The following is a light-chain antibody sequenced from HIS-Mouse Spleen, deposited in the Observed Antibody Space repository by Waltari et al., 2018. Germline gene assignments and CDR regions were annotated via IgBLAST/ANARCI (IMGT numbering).Light chain of an antibody. CDR1: SSNIGSNY. V-gene: IGLV1-47*01. CDR2: RNN. J-gene: IGLJ1*01. Sequence: QSVLTQPPSASGTPGQRVTISCSGSSSNIGSNYVSWYQQLPGTAPKLLIYRNNQRPSGVPDRFSGSKSGTSASLAIRGLRSEDEADYYCAAWDDSLSGYVFGTGTKVTVL. CDR3: AAWDDSLSGYV.